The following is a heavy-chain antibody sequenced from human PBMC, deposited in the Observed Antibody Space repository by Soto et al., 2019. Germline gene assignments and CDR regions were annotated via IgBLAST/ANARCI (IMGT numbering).Heavy chain of an antibody. D-gene: IGHD4-17*01. CDR3: ARSTLFHYAALYGYY. Sequence: ATLKASYRVTRNTDTGFYIRLVRQAPRQGLEWMGWINPNSGGTNYAQKFQGRVTMTRDTSISTAYMELSRLRSDDTAVYYCARSTLFHYAALYGYYW. V-gene: IGHV1-2*02. CDR2: INPNSGGT. CDR1: RNTDTGFY. J-gene: IGHJ4*01.